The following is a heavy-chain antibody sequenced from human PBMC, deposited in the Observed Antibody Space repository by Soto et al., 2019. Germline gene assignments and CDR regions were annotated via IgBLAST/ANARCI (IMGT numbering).Heavy chain of an antibody. D-gene: IGHD6-13*01. J-gene: IGHJ5*02. CDR1: GGTFSSYT. CDR3: ARCIAAADNWFDP. CDR2: IIPILGIA. Sequence: ASVKVSCKASGGTFSSYTISWVRQAPGQGLEWMGRIIPILGIANYAQKFQGRVTITADKSTSTAYMELSSLSSEDMAVYYCARCIAAADNWFDPWGQGTLVTVSS. V-gene: IGHV1-69*02.